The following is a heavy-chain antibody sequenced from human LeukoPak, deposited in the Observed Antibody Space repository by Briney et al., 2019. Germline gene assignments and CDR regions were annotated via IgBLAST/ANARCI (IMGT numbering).Heavy chain of an antibody. Sequence: SGGSLRLSCAASGFTFSSYSMNWVRQAPGKGLEWVSSISSSSYIYYADSVKGRFTISRDNAKNSLYLQMNSLRAEDTAVYYCARDGGCFYPTFDYWGQGTLVTVSS. CDR3: ARDGGCFYPTFDY. V-gene: IGHV3-21*01. CDR1: GFTFSSYS. J-gene: IGHJ4*02. D-gene: IGHD3-16*01. CDR2: ISSSSYI.